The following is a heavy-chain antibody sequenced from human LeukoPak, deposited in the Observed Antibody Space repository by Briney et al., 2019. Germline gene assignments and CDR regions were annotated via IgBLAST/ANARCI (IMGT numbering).Heavy chain of an antibody. D-gene: IGHD4-17*01. Sequence: PSETLSLTCAVYVGSFSGYYWSWIRQPPGKGLEWIGEINHSGSSNYNPSLKSRVTISVDTSKNQFSLKLSSVTAADTAVYYCARGEDGDYYFQHWGQGTLVTVSS. J-gene: IGHJ1*01. CDR3: ARGEDGDYYFQH. CDR1: VGSFSGYY. V-gene: IGHV4-34*01. CDR2: INHSGSS.